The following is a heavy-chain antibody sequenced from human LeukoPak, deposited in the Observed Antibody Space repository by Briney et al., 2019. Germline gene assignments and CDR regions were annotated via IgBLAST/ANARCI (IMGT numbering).Heavy chain of an antibody. V-gene: IGHV4-31*03. CDR3: ARRDDYVYDAFDI. CDR1: GGSISSGGYY. D-gene: IGHD3-16*01. Sequence: PSETLSLTCTVPGGSISSGGYYWSWIRQHPGKGLEWIGYIYYSGSTYYNPSLKSRVTISVDTSKNQFSLKLSSVTAADTAVYYCARRDDYVYDAFDIWGQGTMVTVSS. J-gene: IGHJ3*02. CDR2: IYYSGST.